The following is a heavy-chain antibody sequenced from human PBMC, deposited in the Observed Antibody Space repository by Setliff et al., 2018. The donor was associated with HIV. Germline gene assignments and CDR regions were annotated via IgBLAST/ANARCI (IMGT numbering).Heavy chain of an antibody. V-gene: IGHV4-61*01. D-gene: IGHD6-25*01. CDR1: GGSVSSGSDY. CDR2: IYYSGST. Sequence: SETLSLTCTVSGGSVSSGSDYWSWIRQPPGKGLEWIGYIYYSGSTKHNPSLKSRVTISLDTSKNQFSLKLTSVTAADTAVYYCARYSPRGYTLTGPYWGRGTLVTVAS. CDR3: ARYSPRGYTLTGPY. J-gene: IGHJ4*02.